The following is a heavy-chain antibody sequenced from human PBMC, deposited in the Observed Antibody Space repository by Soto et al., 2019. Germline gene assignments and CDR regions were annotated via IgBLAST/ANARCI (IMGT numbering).Heavy chain of an antibody. V-gene: IGHV3-33*08. CDR1: GFTFSYYG. Sequence: QVQLVESGGGVVQPGGSLRLSCAASGFTFSYYGFHWVRQAPGKGLEWVAVMHTGGNEKYYVDSVEGRFTVSRDDSRNMVYLEMSGLRAEDTAEYFCAIDADTTGHYSHFDLWGRGALVAVS. J-gene: IGHJ4*02. CDR2: MHTGGNEK. D-gene: IGHD3-9*01. CDR3: AIDADTTGHYSHFDL.